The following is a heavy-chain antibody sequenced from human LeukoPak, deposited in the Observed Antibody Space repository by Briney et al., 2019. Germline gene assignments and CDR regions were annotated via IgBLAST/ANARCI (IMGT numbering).Heavy chain of an antibody. CDR3: AKDIVVVGATGHWDY. J-gene: IGHJ4*02. CDR1: GFTFSSYA. CDR2: ISGSGGST. V-gene: IGHV3-23*01. Sequence: PGGSLRLSCAASGFTFSSYAMSWVRQAPGKGLEWVSAISGSGGSTYYADSVKGRFTISRDNSKNTLYLQMNSLRAEDTAVYYCAKDIVVVGATGHWDYWGQGTLVTVSS. D-gene: IGHD1-26*01.